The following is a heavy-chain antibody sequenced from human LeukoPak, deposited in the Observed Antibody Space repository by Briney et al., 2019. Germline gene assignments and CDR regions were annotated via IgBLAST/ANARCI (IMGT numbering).Heavy chain of an antibody. D-gene: IGHD3-10*01. CDR3: ARDTTVRGVIMYNWFDP. J-gene: IGHJ5*02. V-gene: IGHV4-61*02. CDR1: GGSISSGSYY. Sequence: NPSQTLSLTCTVSGGSISSGSYYWSWIRQPAGKGLEWIGRIYTSGSTNYNPSLKSRVTISVDTSKNQFSLKLSSVTAADTAVYYCARDTTVRGVIMYNWFDPWGQGTLVTVSS. CDR2: IYTSGST.